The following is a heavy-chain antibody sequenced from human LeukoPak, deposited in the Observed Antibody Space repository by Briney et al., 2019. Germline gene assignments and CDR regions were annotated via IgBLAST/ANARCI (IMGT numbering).Heavy chain of an antibody. J-gene: IGHJ4*02. Sequence: GASVKVSCKASGYTFTSYSISWVRQAPGQGLEWMGWISAYNGNTNYAQKFQGRVTMTRDTSISTAYMELSRLRSDDTAVYYCARGGLSWEPQPGIDYWGQGTLVTVSS. CDR2: ISAYNGNT. D-gene: IGHD1-26*01. CDR3: ARGGLSWEPQPGIDY. CDR1: GYTFTSYS. V-gene: IGHV1-18*01.